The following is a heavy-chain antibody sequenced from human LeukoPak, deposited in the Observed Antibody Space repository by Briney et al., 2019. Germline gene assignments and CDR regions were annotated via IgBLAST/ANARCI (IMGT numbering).Heavy chain of an antibody. Sequence: SETLSLTCTVSGGSISSYYWTWNRQPAGKGLEWIGRIYTGGSTDYNPSLKSRVTMSVDTSKNQFSLKLSSVAAADTAVYYCAREERDIDYDSSGYLNYFDYWGQGTLVTVSS. CDR1: GGSISSYY. V-gene: IGHV4-4*07. CDR2: IYTGGST. CDR3: AREERDIDYDSSGYLNYFDY. J-gene: IGHJ4*02. D-gene: IGHD3-22*01.